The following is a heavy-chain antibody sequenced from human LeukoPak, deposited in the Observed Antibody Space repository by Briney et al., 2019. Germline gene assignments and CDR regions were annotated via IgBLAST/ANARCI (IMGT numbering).Heavy chain of an antibody. Sequence: GGSLRLSCAASGFTFSSYWMHWVRQAPGKGLVWVSRINSDGSSTSYADSVKGRFTISRDNAKNSLYLQMNSLRAEDTAVYYCARDEYNWNVDAFDIWGQGTVVTVSS. CDR1: GFTFSSYW. CDR2: INSDGSST. CDR3: ARDEYNWNVDAFDI. V-gene: IGHV3-74*01. J-gene: IGHJ3*02. D-gene: IGHD1-20*01.